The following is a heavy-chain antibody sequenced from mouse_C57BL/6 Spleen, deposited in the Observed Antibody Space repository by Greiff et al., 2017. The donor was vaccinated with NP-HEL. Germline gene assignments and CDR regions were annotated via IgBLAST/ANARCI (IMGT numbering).Heavy chain of an antibody. D-gene: IGHD1-1*01. J-gene: IGHJ2*01. CDR3: ARHLGSPFDD. CDR1: GYAFTNYL. V-gene: IGHV1-54*01. CDR2: INPGSGGT. Sequence: VQLQQSGAELVRPGTSVKVSCKASGYAFTNYLIEWVKQRPGQGLEWIGVINPGSGGTNYNEKFKGNATLTAYKSSSTAYMQLSSLTSEDSAVYFCARHLGSPFDDWGQGTTLTVSS.